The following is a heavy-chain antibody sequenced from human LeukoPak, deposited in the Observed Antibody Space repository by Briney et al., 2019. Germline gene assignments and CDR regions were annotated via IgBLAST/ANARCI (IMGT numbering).Heavy chain of an antibody. CDR2: ISAYNGNT. Sequence: ASVKVSCKASGYTFTSYGISWVRQAPGQGLEWMGWISAYNGNTNYAQKLQGRVTMTTDTSTSTAYMELRSLRSDDTAVYYCARGITMIVVDAYYFDYWGQGTLVTVSS. CDR3: ARGITMIVVDAYYFDY. CDR1: GYTFTSYG. V-gene: IGHV1-18*01. D-gene: IGHD3-22*01. J-gene: IGHJ4*02.